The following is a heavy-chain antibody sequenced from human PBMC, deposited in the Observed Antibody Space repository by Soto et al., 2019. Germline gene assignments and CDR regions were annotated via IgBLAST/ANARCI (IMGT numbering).Heavy chain of an antibody. D-gene: IGHD2-2*01. V-gene: IGHV3-11*01. CDR2: ISSGGSGI. Sequence: QVQLVESGGGFVKPGGSLRLSCAASGFTFSDHYMSWIRQAPGKGLEWVSYISSGGSGIYYADSVKGRFTISRDNGKHSLYLQMNSLRAEDTAVYYCARVKECSSSSCYARDAFDIWGQGTMVTVSS. CDR3: ARVKECSSSSCYARDAFDI. CDR1: GFTFSDHY. J-gene: IGHJ3*02.